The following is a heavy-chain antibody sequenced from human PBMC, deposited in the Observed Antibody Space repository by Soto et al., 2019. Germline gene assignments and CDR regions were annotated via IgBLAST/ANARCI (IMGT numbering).Heavy chain of an antibody. J-gene: IGHJ6*02. CDR1: GFTFSSYW. D-gene: IGHD6-19*01. V-gene: IGHV3-74*01. Sequence: LRLSCAASGFTFSSYWMHWVRQAPGKGLGWVSLINSDGSSTSYADSVKGRFTISRDNAKNTLYLQMNSLRAEDTAVYYCARELRAKGYSSGWYQWGSSDYYYYYGMDVWGQGTTVTVSS. CDR3: ARELRAKGYSSGWYQWGSSDYYYYYGMDV. CDR2: INSDGSST.